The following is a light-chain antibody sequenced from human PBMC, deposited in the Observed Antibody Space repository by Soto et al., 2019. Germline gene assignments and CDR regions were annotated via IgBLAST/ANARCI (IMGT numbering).Light chain of an antibody. CDR1: FSNIGSNY. J-gene: IGLJ3*02. V-gene: IGLV1-47*02. Sequence: QSVLTQPPSASVTPGQRVTISCSGRFSNIGSNYVYWYQQLPGTAPKLLIFTNDQRTSGVPGRFSGSKSGTSASLAISGLRSEDEAEYYCAVWDDSLRGWVFGGGTKVTVL. CDR3: AVWDDSLRGWV. CDR2: TND.